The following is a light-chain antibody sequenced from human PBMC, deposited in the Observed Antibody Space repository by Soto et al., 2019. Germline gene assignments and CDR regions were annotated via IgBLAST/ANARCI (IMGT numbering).Light chain of an antibody. V-gene: IGKV3-15*01. CDR2: YAS. CDR1: QSVSNN. Sequence: EIMMTQSPATLSVSPGERATLSCRASQSVSNNLAWYQQKPGQAPRLLIYYASTRATGIPARFSGSGSGTEFTLTISSLQSEDFPLYYCQQYNNWPPITFGQGTRLQMK. J-gene: IGKJ5*01. CDR3: QQYNNWPPIT.